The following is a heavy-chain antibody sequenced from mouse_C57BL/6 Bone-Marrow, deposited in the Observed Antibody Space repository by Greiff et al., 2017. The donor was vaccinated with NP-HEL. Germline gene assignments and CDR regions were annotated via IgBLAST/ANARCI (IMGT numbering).Heavy chain of an antibody. Sequence: EVQGVESKGGLVQPGSSMKLSCTASGFTFSDYYMAWVRQVPEKGLEWVANINYDGSSTYYLDSLKSRFIISRDNAKNILYLQMSSLKSEDTATYYCARENWDYFDYWGQGTTLTVSS. D-gene: IGHD4-1*01. V-gene: IGHV5-16*01. CDR3: ARENWDYFDY. CDR1: GFTFSDYY. CDR2: INYDGSST. J-gene: IGHJ2*01.